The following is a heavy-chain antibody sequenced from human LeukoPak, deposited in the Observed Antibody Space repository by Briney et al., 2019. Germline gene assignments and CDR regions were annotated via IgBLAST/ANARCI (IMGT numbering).Heavy chain of an antibody. CDR1: GGSISSGGYS. CDR2: IYHSGST. D-gene: IGHD3-9*01. CDR3: ARNSHDILTGYPYGMDV. V-gene: IGHV4-30-2*01. Sequence: SETLSLTCTVSGGSISSGGYSWSWIRQPPGKGLEWIGHIYHSGSTYYNPSLKSRVTISVDRSKNQFSLKLSSVTAADTAVYYCARNSHDILTGYPYGMDVWGKGTTVTVSS. J-gene: IGHJ6*04.